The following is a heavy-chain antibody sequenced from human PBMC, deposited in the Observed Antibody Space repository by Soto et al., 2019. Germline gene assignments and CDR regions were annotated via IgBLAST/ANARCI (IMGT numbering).Heavy chain of an antibody. J-gene: IGHJ4*02. Sequence: ASVKVSCKASGYTFTSYYMHWVRQAPGQGLEWMGIINPSGGSTSYAQKFQGRVTMTRDTSTSTVYMELSSLRSEDTAVYYCANSIAARQAADYWGQGTLVTVSS. V-gene: IGHV1-46*01. CDR2: INPSGGST. D-gene: IGHD6-6*01. CDR3: ANSIAARQAADY. CDR1: GYTFTSYY.